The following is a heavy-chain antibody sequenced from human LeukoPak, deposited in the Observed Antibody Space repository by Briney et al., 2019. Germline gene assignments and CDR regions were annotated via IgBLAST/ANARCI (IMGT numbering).Heavy chain of an antibody. J-gene: IGHJ4*02. CDR3: ARAEYYYGSGSYFDY. Sequence: ASVKVSCKASGYTFTGYYMHWVRQAPGQGLEWMGRINPNSGGTNYAQKFQGRVTMTRDTSISTAYMELSRLRSDDTAVYYCARAEYYYGSGSYFDYWGQGTLVTVSS. CDR1: GYTFTGYY. V-gene: IGHV1-2*06. D-gene: IGHD3-10*01. CDR2: INPNSGGT.